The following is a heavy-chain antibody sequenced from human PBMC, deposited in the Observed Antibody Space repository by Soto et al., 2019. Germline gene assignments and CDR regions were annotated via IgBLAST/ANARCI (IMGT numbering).Heavy chain of an antibody. Sequence: QVKLVQSGAEVKKPGASVKVSCKASGYTFTSYGISWGRQAPGQGLEGMGWISAYNGNTNYAQKLQGRVTMTTDTSTSTAYMVLRRLRSDDTAMYYSARDLLLKGIVVVVAATFDYWGQGSLVTVSS. D-gene: IGHD2-15*01. J-gene: IGHJ4*02. CDR1: GYTFTSYG. CDR3: ARDLLLKGIVVVVAATFDY. V-gene: IGHV1-18*01. CDR2: ISAYNGNT.